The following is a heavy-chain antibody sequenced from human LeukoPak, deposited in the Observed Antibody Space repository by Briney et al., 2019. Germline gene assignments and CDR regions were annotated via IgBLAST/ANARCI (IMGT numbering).Heavy chain of an antibody. J-gene: IGHJ6*03. D-gene: IGHD6-25*01. CDR3: ARIPADYCYADV. CDR2: IYYSGST. CDR1: GGSISSSPYY. V-gene: IGHV4-39*01. Sequence: SETLSLTCTVSGGSISSSPYYWGWIRQPPGKGLEWIGSIYYSGSTYYKPSLKSRVTISVDTSKNQFSLKLSSVTAADTAVYYCARIPADYCYADVWGKGTTVTVSS.